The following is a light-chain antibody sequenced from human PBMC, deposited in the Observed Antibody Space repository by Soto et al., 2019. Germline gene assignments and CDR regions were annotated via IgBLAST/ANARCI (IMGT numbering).Light chain of an antibody. CDR3: YKYERSKWT. V-gene: IGKV3-20*01. CDR2: DAS. J-gene: IGKJ1*01. Sequence: THSPGTLSWSQGEAATLSCRASQSVSGNYLAWYQQKPCQSPRLVIYDASSRATGIQDRFSGSGSGKDFPITISRTAPKDFSVSFRYKYERSKWTFGQGNQVDIK. CDR1: QSVSGNY.